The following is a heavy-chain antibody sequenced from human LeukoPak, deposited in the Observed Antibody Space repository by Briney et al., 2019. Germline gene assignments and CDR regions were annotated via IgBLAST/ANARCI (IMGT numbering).Heavy chain of an antibody. D-gene: IGHD5-24*01. Sequence: ASVKVSCKASGYTFTSYDINWVRQAPGQGLEWMGWINPNSGVTKYAQKFQGRVTMTMDTSINTAYMEMSRLGSDDTAVYYCARDLYNYGHGWWFDPWGQGTLVTVSS. CDR1: GYTFTSYD. CDR2: INPNSGVT. CDR3: ARDLYNYGHGWWFDP. J-gene: IGHJ5*02. V-gene: IGHV1-2*02.